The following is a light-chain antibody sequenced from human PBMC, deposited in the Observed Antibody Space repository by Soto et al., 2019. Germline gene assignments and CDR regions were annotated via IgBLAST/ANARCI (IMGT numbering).Light chain of an antibody. CDR3: QQYNKWPLT. Sequence: EIVMTQSPATLSESPGERATLSCIASQSVSSNLAWYQQKRGQAPRLLIYGTSTRATGIPARFSGSGSGTEVTLTISSLQSEDFAVYYCQQYNKWPLTFGGGTKVEIK. J-gene: IGKJ4*01. V-gene: IGKV3-15*01. CDR2: GTS. CDR1: QSVSSN.